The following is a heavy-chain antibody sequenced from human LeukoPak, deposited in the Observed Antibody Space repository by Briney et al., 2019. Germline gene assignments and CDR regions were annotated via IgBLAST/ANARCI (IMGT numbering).Heavy chain of an antibody. Sequence: SETLSLTCSVSGSSMNLYSWNWIRQSPGKGLEWIAYMYYSGTTNYNPSLENRAAISLDLSRHQFSLRLNSVTAADTAVYYCAYSSSSVYYYYMDVWGKGTTVTVSS. D-gene: IGHD6-6*01. CDR1: GSSMNLYS. CDR2: MYYSGTT. CDR3: AYSSSSVYYYYMDV. V-gene: IGHV4-59*12. J-gene: IGHJ6*03.